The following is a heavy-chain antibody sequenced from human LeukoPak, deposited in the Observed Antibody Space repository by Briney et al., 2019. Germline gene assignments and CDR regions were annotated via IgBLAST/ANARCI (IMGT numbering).Heavy chain of an antibody. D-gene: IGHD2-15*01. Sequence: GRSLRLSCPASGFNITNYAMHWVRQAPGKGLEWVAVISYDGDNKYYADSVKGRFTIFRDNSKNTLFLQMHFLRTEDTAVYYCARAPRLYCSGGTCYHIDFWGQGALVTVSS. J-gene: IGHJ4*02. V-gene: IGHV3-30-3*01. CDR1: GFNITNYA. CDR3: ARAPRLYCSGGTCYHIDF. CDR2: ISYDGDNK.